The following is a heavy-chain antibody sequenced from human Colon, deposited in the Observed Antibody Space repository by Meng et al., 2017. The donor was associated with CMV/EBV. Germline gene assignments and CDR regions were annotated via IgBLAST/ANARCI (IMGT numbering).Heavy chain of an antibody. J-gene: IGHJ4*02. CDR1: GFTFSSYG. D-gene: IGHD3-16*01. Sequence: EVLLLESGGVLVKPGGSLRLSCAASGFTFSSYGMNWVRHAPGKGLEWVSGITASGASTYYADSVKGRFTISRDNSKNTLYLQMNSLRADDTAVYYCAKNWGNDFWGQGTLVTVSS. CDR2: ITASGAST. CDR3: AKNWGNDF. V-gene: IGHV3-23*01.